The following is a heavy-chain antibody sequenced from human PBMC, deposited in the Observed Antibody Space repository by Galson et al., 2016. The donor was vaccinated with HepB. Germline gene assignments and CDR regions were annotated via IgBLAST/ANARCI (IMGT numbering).Heavy chain of an antibody. J-gene: IGHJ2*01. CDR1: GFTFSSYT. Sequence: FLRLACAASGFTFSSYTMNWVRQAAGKGLEWVSYISSSSSSIDYADSVKARFPISRDNAKNSLYLQMNSLRDEDTAVYYCANRYCSGGSCYSAAPGYWYFDLWGRGTLVTVSS. D-gene: IGHD2-15*01. CDR3: ANRYCSGGSCYSAAPGYWYFDL. CDR2: ISSSSSSI. V-gene: IGHV3-48*02.